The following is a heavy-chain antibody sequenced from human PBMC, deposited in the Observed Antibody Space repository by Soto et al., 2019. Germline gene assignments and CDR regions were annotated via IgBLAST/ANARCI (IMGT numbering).Heavy chain of an antibody. J-gene: IGHJ4*02. V-gene: IGHV4-38-2*02. CDR3: AGGPKFLWNYFDQ. CDR1: GYSISFGYY. Sequence: SETLSLTCTVCGYSISFGYYWGWIRQPPGKGLEWIGRIYPSGSVYSSPSLKSRVTISVGTSKNQFSLKVNSVTAADPAVYYCAGGPKFLWNYFDQWGQGSLVTVSS. D-gene: IGHD3-10*01. CDR2: IYPSGSV.